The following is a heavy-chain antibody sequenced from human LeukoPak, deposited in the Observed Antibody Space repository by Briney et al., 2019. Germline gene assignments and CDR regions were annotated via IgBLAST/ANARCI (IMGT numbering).Heavy chain of an antibody. CDR2: IYYSGST. Sequence: PSETLSLTCTVSGGSISSSSYYWGWIRQPPGKGLEWIGSIYYSGSTYYNPSLKSRVTISVDTSKNQFSLKLSSVTAADTAVYYCARVNWILGVASIGFDYWGQGTLVTVSS. CDR1: GGSISSSSYY. V-gene: IGHV4-39*01. CDR3: ARVNWILGVASIGFDY. D-gene: IGHD3-3*01. J-gene: IGHJ4*02.